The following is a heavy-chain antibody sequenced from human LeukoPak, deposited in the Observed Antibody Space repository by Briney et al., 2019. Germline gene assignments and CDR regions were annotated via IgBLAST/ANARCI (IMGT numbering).Heavy chain of an antibody. V-gene: IGHV3-23*01. Sequence: GGSLRLSCAASGFTFSSYAMNWVRQAPGRGLEWVSAIRGSGDNTYYADSVRGRFTISRDNSKSTLYLQMNSLRAEDTAIYYCAKNMGPEYYYGMDVWGQGTTVTVSS. CDR1: GFTFSSYA. D-gene: IGHD2/OR15-2a*01. J-gene: IGHJ6*02. CDR3: AKNMGPEYYYGMDV. CDR2: IRGSGDNT.